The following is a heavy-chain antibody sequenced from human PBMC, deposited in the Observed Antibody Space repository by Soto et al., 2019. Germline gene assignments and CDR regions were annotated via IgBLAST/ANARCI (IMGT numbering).Heavy chain of an antibody. CDR2: IIPIFGTA. CDR1: GGTFSSYA. V-gene: IGHV1-69*01. D-gene: IGHD4-17*01. CDR3: ARAPTDYGGNSDWFDP. J-gene: IGHJ5*02. Sequence: QVQLVQSGAEVTKPGPSVKVSCKASGGTFSSYAISWVRQAPGQGLEWMGGIIPIFGTANSAQKFQGRVTITADESTSTAYMALSSLRSEDTAVYYCARAPTDYGGNSDWFDPWGQGTLVTVSS.